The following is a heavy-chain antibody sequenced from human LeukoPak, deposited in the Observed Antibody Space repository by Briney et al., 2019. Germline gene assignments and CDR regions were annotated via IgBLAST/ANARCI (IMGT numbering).Heavy chain of an antibody. CDR1: GGSFSGYC. Sequence: PSETLSLTCAVYGGSFSGYCWSWIRQPPGKGLEWIGEINHSGSTNYNPSLKSRVTISVDTSKNQFSLKLSSVTAADTAVYYCARAPEGTMVRGVTNWFDPWGQGTLVTVSS. CDR3: ARAPEGTMVRGVTNWFDP. V-gene: IGHV4-34*01. J-gene: IGHJ5*02. CDR2: INHSGST. D-gene: IGHD3-10*01.